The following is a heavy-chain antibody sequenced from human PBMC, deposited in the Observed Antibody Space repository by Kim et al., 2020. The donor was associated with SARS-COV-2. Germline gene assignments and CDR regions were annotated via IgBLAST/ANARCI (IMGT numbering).Heavy chain of an antibody. Sequence: GGSLRLSCAASGFTFSNARMSWGRQAPGKGLEWVGRIKIKTDGGTTDYAAPVKGRFTISRDDSKNTLYLQMSSLKTEDTAVDYCTTGAPYYDILTGYFLGGLDYWGQGTLVTVSS. D-gene: IGHD3-9*01. CDR2: IKIKTDGGTT. CDR1: GFTFSNAR. V-gene: IGHV3-15*01. CDR3: TTGAPYYDILTGYFLGGLDY. J-gene: IGHJ4*02.